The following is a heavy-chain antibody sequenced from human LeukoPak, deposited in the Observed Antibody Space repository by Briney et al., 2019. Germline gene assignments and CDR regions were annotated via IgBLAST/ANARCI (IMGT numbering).Heavy chain of an antibody. J-gene: IGHJ4*02. CDR3: ARAPLFVVVTANPSI. V-gene: IGHV3-30*04. CDR2: ISYDGSNK. CDR1: GFTFSSYA. D-gene: IGHD2-21*02. Sequence: GGSLRLSCAASGFTFSSYAMHWVRQAPGKGLEWVAVISYDGSNKYYADSVKGRFTISRDNSKNTLYLQMNSLRTEDTAVYYCARAPLFVVVTANPSIWGQGTLVTVSS.